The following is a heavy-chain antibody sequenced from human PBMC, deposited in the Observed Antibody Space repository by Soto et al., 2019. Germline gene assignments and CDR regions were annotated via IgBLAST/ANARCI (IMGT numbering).Heavy chain of an antibody. V-gene: IGHV1-3*01. D-gene: IGHD3-22*01. CDR1: GYTFTSCA. CDR3: ARDLTMIVVAPSY. CDR2: INADNGNT. J-gene: IGHJ4*02. Sequence: ASVKVSCKASGYTFTSCAMHWVRQAPGQSLEWMGWINADNGNTRYSQKFQGRVTITRDTSASTAYMELSSLRSEDTAVYYCARDLTMIVVAPSYWGQGTLVTVS.